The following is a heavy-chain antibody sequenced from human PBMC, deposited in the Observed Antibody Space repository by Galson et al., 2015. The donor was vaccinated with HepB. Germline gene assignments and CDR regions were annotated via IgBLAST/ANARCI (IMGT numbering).Heavy chain of an antibody. CDR2: ISSSSSYI. Sequence: SLRLSCAASGFTFSSYSMNWVRQAPGKGLEWVSSISSSSSYIYYADSVKGRFTVSRDNAKNSLYLQMNSLRAEDTAVYYCARHPYYYGSGSKIGLYYMDVWGKGTTVTVSS. J-gene: IGHJ6*03. V-gene: IGHV3-21*01. CDR1: GFTFSSYS. CDR3: ARHPYYYGSGSKIGLYYMDV. D-gene: IGHD3-10*01.